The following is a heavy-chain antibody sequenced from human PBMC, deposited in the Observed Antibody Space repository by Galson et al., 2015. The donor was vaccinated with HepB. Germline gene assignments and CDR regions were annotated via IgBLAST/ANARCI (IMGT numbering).Heavy chain of an antibody. V-gene: IGHV1-8*01. D-gene: IGHD3-16*02. CDR1: GYTSTSYD. CDR3: ARGFRSHYYYYYMDV. Sequence: SVKVSCKASGYTSTSYDINWVRQATGQGLEWMGWMNPNSGNTGYAQKFQGRVTMTRNTSISTAYMELSSLRSEDTAVYYCARGFRSHYYYYYMDVWGKGTTVTASS. J-gene: IGHJ6*03. CDR2: MNPNSGNT.